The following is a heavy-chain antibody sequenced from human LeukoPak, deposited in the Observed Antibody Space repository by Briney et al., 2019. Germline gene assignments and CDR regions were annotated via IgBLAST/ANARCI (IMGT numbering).Heavy chain of an antibody. V-gene: IGHV1-24*01. J-gene: IGHJ5*02. Sequence: ASVKVSCKVSGYTLTELSMHWVRQAPGKGLEWMGGFDPEDGETIYAQKFQGRVTMTEATSTDTAYMELSSLRSKDTAVYYCATGGSGWYRGGWFDPWGQGTLVTVSS. D-gene: IGHD6-19*01. CDR3: ATGGSGWYRGGWFDP. CDR2: FDPEDGET. CDR1: GYTLTELS.